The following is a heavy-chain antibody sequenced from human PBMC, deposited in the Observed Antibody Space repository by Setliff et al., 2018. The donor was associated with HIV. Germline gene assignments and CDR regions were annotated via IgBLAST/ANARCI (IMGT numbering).Heavy chain of an antibody. V-gene: IGHV1-2*02. CDR1: GYTFTEYH. D-gene: IGHD6-19*01. J-gene: IGHJ4*02. CDR2: INPNTGGT. CDR3: ATELFIVVAGHTPTFDY. Sequence: ASVKVSCKASGYTFTEYHMHWVRQAPGQGLEWMGSINPNTGGTNYAQKFQGRVTVTRDSPTRTAYMELKRLKSDDTAVYYCATELFIVVAGHTPTFDYWGQGTLVTVSS.